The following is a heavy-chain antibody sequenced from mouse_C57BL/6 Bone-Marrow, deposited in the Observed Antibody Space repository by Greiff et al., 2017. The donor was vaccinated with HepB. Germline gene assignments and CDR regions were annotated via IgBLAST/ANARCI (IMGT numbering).Heavy chain of an antibody. CDR3: ARDRPIYYYPYWYFDV. V-gene: IGHV5-4*01. J-gene: IGHJ1*03. D-gene: IGHD1-1*01. CDR2: ISDGGSYT. Sequence: EVMLVESGGGLVKPGGSLKLSCAASGFTFSSYAMSWVRQTPEKRLEWVATISDGGSYTYYPDNVKGRFTISRDNAKNNLYLQMSHLKSEDTAMYYCARDRPIYYYPYWYFDVWGTGTTVTVSS. CDR1: GFTFSSYA.